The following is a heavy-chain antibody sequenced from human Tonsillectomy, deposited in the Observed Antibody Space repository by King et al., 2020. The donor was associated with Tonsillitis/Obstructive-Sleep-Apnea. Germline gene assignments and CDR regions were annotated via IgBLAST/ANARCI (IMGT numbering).Heavy chain of an antibody. CDR3: ASAGRESRSLWSAFDF. Sequence: VQLVESGGGVVQPGKSLRLSCAASGFTFSSCAMHWVRQAPGKGLEWVAVISYDASNKYHADSVKGRFTISRDNSKNTLYVQMNSLRVEDTAVYYCASAGRESRSLWSAFDFWGEGTLVTASS. V-gene: IGHV3-30-3*01. D-gene: IGHD2-21*01. CDR1: GFTFSSCA. J-gene: IGHJ3*01. CDR2: ISYDASNK.